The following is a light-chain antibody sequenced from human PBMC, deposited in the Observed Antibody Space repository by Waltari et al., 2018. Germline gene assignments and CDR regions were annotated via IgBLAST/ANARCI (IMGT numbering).Light chain of an antibody. Sequence: IQMSQSPSSLSASVGDRVTITCRASQGISSYLNWYQQKPGKAPKLLIYYANSLASGVPSRFSGSGSETEFTLTISSLQPEDFATYYCQQGNSYPWTFGQGTKVEIK. V-gene: IGKV1-13*02. CDR1: QGISSY. CDR2: YAN. CDR3: QQGNSYPWT. J-gene: IGKJ1*01.